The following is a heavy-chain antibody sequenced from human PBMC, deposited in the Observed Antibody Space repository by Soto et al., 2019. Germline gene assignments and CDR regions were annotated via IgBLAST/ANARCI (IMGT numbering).Heavy chain of an antibody. J-gene: IGHJ5*02. CDR2: IYYSGST. CDR1: GGSISSYY. Sequence: SETLSLTCTVSGGSISSYYWSWIRQPPGKGLEWIGYIYYSGSTNYNPSLKSRVTISVDTSKNQFSLKLSSVTAADTAVYYCARDLGGMTTVTSPWFDPWGQGTLVTVSS. CDR3: ARDLGGMTTVTSPWFDP. V-gene: IGHV4-59*01. D-gene: IGHD4-4*01.